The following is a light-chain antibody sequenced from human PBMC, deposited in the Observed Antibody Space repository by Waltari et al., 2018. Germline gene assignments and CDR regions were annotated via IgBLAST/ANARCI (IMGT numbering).Light chain of an antibody. CDR1: GGHSTYP. CDR3: QTWVAGIRVI. V-gene: IGLV4-69*01. Sequence: QAALTQSPSASPALGASVNPTFPAGGGHSTYPIAWQPQRPYKGPRYLMKVDSGGSHTKGDGIPDRFSGSSSGAERYLTISSLQSDDEADYYCQTWVAGIRVIFGGGTKLTVL. J-gene: IGLJ2*01. CDR2: VDSGGSH.